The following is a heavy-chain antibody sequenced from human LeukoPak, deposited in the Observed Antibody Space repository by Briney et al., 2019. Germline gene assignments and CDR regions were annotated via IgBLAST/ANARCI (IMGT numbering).Heavy chain of an antibody. CDR3: ARYQTTVGLNF. D-gene: IGHD4-23*01. CDR1: GFTFSSHW. J-gene: IGHJ4*02. CDR2: IKHDGSEK. Sequence: PGGSLRLSCAASGFTFSSHWMSWVRQVPGKGLEWVANIKHDGSEKYYVDSVEGRFTISRDNAKNSLYLQMNSLRAEDTAVYFCARYQTTVGLNFGGQGTLVSVS. V-gene: IGHV3-7*03.